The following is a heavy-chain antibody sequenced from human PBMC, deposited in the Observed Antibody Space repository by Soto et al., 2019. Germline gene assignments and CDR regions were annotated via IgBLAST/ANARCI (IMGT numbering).Heavy chain of an antibody. CDR2: ISGSGGST. D-gene: IGHD4-17*01. CDR1: GFTFSSYA. Sequence: LRLSCAASGFTFSSYAMSWVRQAPGKGLEWVSAISGSGGSTYYADSVEGRFTISRDNSKNTLYLQMNSLRAEDTAVYYCAKGRGVTTLTTFDYWGQGTLVTVSS. J-gene: IGHJ4*02. V-gene: IGHV3-23*01. CDR3: AKGRGVTTLTTFDY.